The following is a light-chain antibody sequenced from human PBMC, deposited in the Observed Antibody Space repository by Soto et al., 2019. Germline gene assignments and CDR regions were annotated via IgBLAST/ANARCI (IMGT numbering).Light chain of an antibody. CDR3: CSYAGSSTLGV. V-gene: IGLV2-23*01. CDR1: SSDVGSYNL. CDR2: EGS. Sequence: QSALTQPASVSGSPGQPITISCTGTSSDVGSYNLVSWYQQHPGKAPKLMIYEGSKRPSGVSNRFSGSKSGNTASLTISGLQAEDEADYYCCSYAGSSTLGVFGTGTKLTVL. J-gene: IGLJ1*01.